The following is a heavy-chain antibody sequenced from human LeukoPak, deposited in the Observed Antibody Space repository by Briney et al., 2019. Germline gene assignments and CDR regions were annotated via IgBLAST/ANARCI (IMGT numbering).Heavy chain of an antibody. CDR2: ISSSGSTI. CDR1: GFTFSSYT. D-gene: IGHD5-24*01. J-gene: IGHJ6*02. V-gene: IGHV3-48*04. Sequence: PGGSLRLSCAASGFTFSSYTMNWVRQAPGKGLEWVSYISSSGSTIYYADSAKGRFTISRDNAKNSLYLQMNSLRAEDTAVYYCARGRRDGYNYYYYYGMDVWGQGTTVTVSS. CDR3: ARGRRDGYNYYYYYGMDV.